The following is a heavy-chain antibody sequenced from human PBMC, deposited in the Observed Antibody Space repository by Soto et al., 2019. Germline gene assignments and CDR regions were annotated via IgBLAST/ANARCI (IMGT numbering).Heavy chain of an antibody. J-gene: IGHJ6*02. CDR3: AGEPRGPDYGMDV. D-gene: IGHD3-16*01. CDR1: GFSFNTYA. CDR2: IWHDGSDT. V-gene: IGHV3-33*01. Sequence: QVQLVESGGGVVQPGRSLRLSCTASGFSFNTYAMHWVRQAPGKGPEWVAVIWHDGSDTYHADSVRGRFTISRDNSKNTLYLQMNSLRAEDTALYYCAGEPRGPDYGMDVWGQGTTVTVSS.